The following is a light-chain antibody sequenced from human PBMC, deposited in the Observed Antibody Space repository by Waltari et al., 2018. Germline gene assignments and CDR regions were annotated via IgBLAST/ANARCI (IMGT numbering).Light chain of an antibody. CDR1: SPDVEGSDP. CDR2: EVT. Sequence: QSALTQPPSASGSPGPSITISCTGISPDVEGSDPVFWYQQHPGKAPKLLIYEVTKRPSGVPDRFSGSKSDNTASLAVSGLQAEDEADYYCSSYAGGSSLMFGGGTKLTVL. J-gene: IGLJ3*02. V-gene: IGLV2-8*01. CDR3: SSYAGGSSLM.